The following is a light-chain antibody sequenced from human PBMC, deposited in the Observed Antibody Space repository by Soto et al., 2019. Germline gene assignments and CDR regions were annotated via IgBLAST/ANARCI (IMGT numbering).Light chain of an antibody. J-gene: IGKJ2*03. CDR1: QSVGSY. Sequence: EIVMTQSPATLSVSLGDRATLSCRASQSVGSYLAWYQKKPGQAPRLLIYGASTRATGIPARFSGSGSETDFTLTISSLQSEDFAVYYSQQYDSWPPAYSFGQGTKLEIK. CDR3: QQYDSWPPAYS. CDR2: GAS. V-gene: IGKV3-15*01.